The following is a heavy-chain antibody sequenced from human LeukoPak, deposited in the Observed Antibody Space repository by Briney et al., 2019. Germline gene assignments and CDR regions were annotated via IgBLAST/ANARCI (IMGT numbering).Heavy chain of an antibody. D-gene: IGHD3-10*01. CDR1: GFIFGDYS. V-gene: IGHV3-48*02. Sequence: GRSLRLSCAASGFIFGDYSMNWARQAPGKGLEWISYISGGSSDLHYADSVKGRFTISRDNAKNSLYLQMNSLRDEDTAVYYCVRDPVRRFDYWGQGALVTVSS. CDR3: VRDPVRRFDY. CDR2: ISGGSSDL. J-gene: IGHJ4*02.